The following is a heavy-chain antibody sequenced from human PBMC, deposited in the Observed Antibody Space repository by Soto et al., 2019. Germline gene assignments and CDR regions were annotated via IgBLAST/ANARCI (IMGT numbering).Heavy chain of an antibody. J-gene: IGHJ4*02. V-gene: IGHV3-11*01. CDR3: ARDGDSSGWYDPSSYFDY. Sequence: QVQLVESGGGLVKPGGSLRLSCAASGFTFSDYYMSWIRQAPGKGLEWVSYISSSGSTIYYADSVKGRFTISRDNATNSLYLQMNSLGAEDTAVYYVARDGDSSGWYDPSSYFDYWGQGTLVTVSS. CDR1: GFTFSDYY. D-gene: IGHD6-19*01. CDR2: ISSSGSTI.